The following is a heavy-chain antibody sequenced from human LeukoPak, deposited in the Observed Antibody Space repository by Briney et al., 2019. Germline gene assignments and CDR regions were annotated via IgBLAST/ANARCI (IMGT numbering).Heavy chain of an antibody. D-gene: IGHD2-2*01. Sequence: AASVKVSFKASGYTFTSYDINWVRQAPGQGLEWMGGIIPIFGTANYAQKFQGRVTITADESTSTAYMELSSLRSEDTAVYYCASKGGGGYQLLFGWFDPWGQGTLVTVSS. V-gene: IGHV1-69*13. CDR3: ASKGGGGYQLLFGWFDP. CDR2: IIPIFGTA. CDR1: GYTFTSYD. J-gene: IGHJ5*02.